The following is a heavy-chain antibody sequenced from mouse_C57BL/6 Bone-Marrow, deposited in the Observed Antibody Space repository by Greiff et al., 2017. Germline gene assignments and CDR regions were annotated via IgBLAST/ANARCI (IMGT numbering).Heavy chain of an antibody. V-gene: IGHV1-85*01. CDR2: IYPRDGST. CDR1: GYTFPSYD. J-gene: IGHJ1*03. CDR3: ARDYGSSYWYFDV. Sequence: QVQLQQSGPELVKPGASVKLSCKASGYTFPSYDINWVKQRPGPGLEWIGWIYPRDGSTKYNEKFKGKATLTVDTSSSTAYTELHSLTSEDSAVSFCARDYGSSYWYFDVWGTGTTVTVSS. D-gene: IGHD1-1*01.